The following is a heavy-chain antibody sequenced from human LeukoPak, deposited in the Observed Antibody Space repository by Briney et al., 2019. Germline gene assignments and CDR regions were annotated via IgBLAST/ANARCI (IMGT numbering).Heavy chain of an antibody. CDR2: VKSRNDGGTT. Sequence: GGSLRLSCAASGFTFNNAWMHWVRQAPGKGLEWVGRVKSRNDGGTTDYAAPVKGRFTISREDSENTLNLQMNSLKIEDTAVYYCASGLEGVADYYYYGMDVWGQGTTVTVSS. D-gene: IGHD3-3*01. V-gene: IGHV3-15*07. CDR3: ASGLEGVADYYYYGMDV. CDR1: GFTFNNAW. J-gene: IGHJ6*02.